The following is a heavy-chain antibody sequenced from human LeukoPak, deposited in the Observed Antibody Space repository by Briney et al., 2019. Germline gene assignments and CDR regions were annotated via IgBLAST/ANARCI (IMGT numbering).Heavy chain of an antibody. J-gene: IGHJ4*02. CDR1: GGSITSGDYY. D-gene: IGHD3-3*01. CDR3: ARVPRDNLEWVAADY. CDR2: IYYSGST. Sequence: SETLSLTCTVSGGSITSGDYYWSWIRQPPGKGLEWIGYIYYSGSTNYNPSLKSRVTISVDTSKNQFSLKLSSVTAADTAVYYCARVPRDNLEWVAADYWGQGTLVTVSS. V-gene: IGHV4-61*08.